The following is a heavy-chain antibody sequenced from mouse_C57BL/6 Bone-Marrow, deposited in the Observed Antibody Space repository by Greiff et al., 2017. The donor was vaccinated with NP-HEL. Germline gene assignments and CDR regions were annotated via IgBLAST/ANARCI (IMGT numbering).Heavy chain of an antibody. Sequence: VQLQQSGAELARPGASVKLSCKASGYTFTSYGISWVKQRTGQGLEWIGEIYPRSGNTYYNEKFKGKATLTADKSSSTAYMELRSLTSEDAAVYFCARWYYGSSHAWFAYWGQGTLVTVSA. CDR2: IYPRSGNT. CDR1: GYTFTSYG. CDR3: ARWYYGSSHAWFAY. D-gene: IGHD1-1*01. J-gene: IGHJ3*01. V-gene: IGHV1-81*01.